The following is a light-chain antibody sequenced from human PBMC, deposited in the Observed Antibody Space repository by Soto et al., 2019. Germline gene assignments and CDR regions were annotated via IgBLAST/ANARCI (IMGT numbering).Light chain of an antibody. V-gene: IGKV3-20*01. CDR3: HQYLDSPNT. J-gene: IGKJ2*01. Sequence: EIVLTQSPDTLSLSPGERATFSCRATQSITNNYVAWYQQKPGQAPRLLIYGASRRATGIPDRISGSGSGTDFTLSINGLEPEDFAVYYCHQYLDSPNTFGQGTKLEIK. CDR1: QSITNNY. CDR2: GAS.